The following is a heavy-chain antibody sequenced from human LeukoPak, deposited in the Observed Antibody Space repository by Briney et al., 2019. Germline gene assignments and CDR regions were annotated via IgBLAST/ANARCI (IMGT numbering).Heavy chain of an antibody. D-gene: IGHD6-6*01. J-gene: IGHJ4*02. CDR3: AKEGAARLDY. V-gene: IGHV3-23*01. Sequence: GGSLRLSCAASGFTFSTYAMNWVRQAPGKGLEWVSVISGSGGSTYYADSVKGRFTISRDNSKNTLYLQMNSLRAEDTAVYYCAKEGAARLDYWGQGTLVTVSS. CDR2: ISGSGGST. CDR1: GFTFSTYA.